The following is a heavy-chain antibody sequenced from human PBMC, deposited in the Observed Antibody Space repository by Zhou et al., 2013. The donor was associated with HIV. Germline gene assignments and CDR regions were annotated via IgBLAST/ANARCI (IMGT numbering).Heavy chain of an antibody. CDR1: GGTFSNYA. Sequence: QVQLVQSGAEVKKPGSSVKVSCKASGGTFSNYAISWVRQAPGQGLEWMGGIIPIFEAASYAQKFQDRLTITTDESTTTAYMDLSSLRSEDTAIYYCARERQKWARDYHFDYWGQGTLVTVSS. D-gene: IGHD4-17*01. V-gene: IGHV1-69*05. CDR3: ARERQKWARDYHFDY. CDR2: IIPIFEAA. J-gene: IGHJ4*02.